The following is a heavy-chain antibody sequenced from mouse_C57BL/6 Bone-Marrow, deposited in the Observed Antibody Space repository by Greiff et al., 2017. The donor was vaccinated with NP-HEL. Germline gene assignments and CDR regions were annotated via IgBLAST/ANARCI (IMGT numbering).Heavy chain of an antibody. J-gene: IGHJ2*01. CDR2: INPYNGGT. D-gene: IGHD1-1*01. Sequence: EVQLQQSGPVLVKPGASVKMSCKASGYTFTDYYMTWVKQSHGKSLEWIGVINPYNGGTSYNQKFKGKATLTVDKSSSPAYMELNSLTSEDSAVYYCARGGTYYYGSSYDFDYWGQGTTLTVSS. CDR1: GYTFTDYY. CDR3: ARGGTYYYGSSYDFDY. V-gene: IGHV1-19*01.